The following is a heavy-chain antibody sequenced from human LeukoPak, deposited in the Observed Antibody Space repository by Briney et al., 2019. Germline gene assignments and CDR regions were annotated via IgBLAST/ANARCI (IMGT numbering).Heavy chain of an antibody. CDR3: ARPRRDGYIRGGAFDI. V-gene: IGHV1-69*05. CDR1: GGTFSSYA. CDR2: IIPIFGTA. J-gene: IGHJ3*02. D-gene: IGHD5-24*01. Sequence: SVKVSCKASGGTFSSYAISWARQAPGQGLEWMGGIIPIFGTANSAQKFQGRVTITTDESTSTAYMELSSLRSEDTAVYYCARPRRDGYIRGGAFDIWGQGTMVTVSS.